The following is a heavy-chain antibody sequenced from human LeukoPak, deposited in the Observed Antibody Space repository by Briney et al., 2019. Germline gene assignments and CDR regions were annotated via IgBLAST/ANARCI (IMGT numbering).Heavy chain of an antibody. CDR2: IKPDGSEI. CDR3: TRSLDY. CDR1: GFSFSDSW. J-gene: IGHJ4*02. D-gene: IGHD2-15*01. Sequence: PGGSLRLSCAASGFSFSDSWMDWVRQAPGKGLERVANIKPDGSEIYYVDAVKGRFTISRDNAKNSLYLQMNSLRAEDTAVYYCTRSLDYWGQGILVTVSS. V-gene: IGHV3-7*02.